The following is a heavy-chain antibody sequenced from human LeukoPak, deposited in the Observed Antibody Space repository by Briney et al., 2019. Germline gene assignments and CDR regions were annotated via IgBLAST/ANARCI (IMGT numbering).Heavy chain of an antibody. V-gene: IGHV4-38-2*02. CDR1: GHPISGGYF. D-gene: IGHD2-15*01. J-gene: IGHJ6*03. CDR2: IYHSGST. CDR3: ARAPGYCSGGSCYAYYMDV. Sequence: PSETLSLTCTVSGHPISGGYFWGWIRQPPGKGLEWIASIYHSGSTYYNPSLKSRLTISVDTSKNQISLKLSSMTAADTAVYYCARAPGYCSGGSCYAYYMDVWGKGTTVTVSS.